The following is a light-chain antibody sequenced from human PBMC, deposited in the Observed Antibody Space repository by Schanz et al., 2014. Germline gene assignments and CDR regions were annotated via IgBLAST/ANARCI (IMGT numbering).Light chain of an antibody. CDR1: QSVSST. CDR3: QQYGSSPTLT. J-gene: IGKJ4*01. Sequence: EIVMTQSPATLSLSPGERATLSCRASQSVSSTLAWYQQKPGQAPRLLIYGASSRATGIPDRFSGSGSGTDFTLSISRLEPEDFAVYYCQQYGSSPTLTFGGGTKVEIK. CDR2: GAS. V-gene: IGKV3-20*01.